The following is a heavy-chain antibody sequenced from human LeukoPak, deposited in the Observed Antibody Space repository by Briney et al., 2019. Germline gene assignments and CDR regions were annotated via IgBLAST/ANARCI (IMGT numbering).Heavy chain of an antibody. V-gene: IGHV4-34*01. CDR1: GGSFSGYY. J-gene: IGHJ4*02. CDR2: INHSGST. Sequence: SETLSLTCAVYGGSFSGYYWSWIRQPPGKGLEWIGEINHSGSTNYNPSLKSRVTISVDTSKNQFSLKLSSVTAADTAVYYCARGGGGDCSSTSCHKTFDYWGQGTLVTVSS. D-gene: IGHD2-2*01. CDR3: ARGGGGDCSSTSCHKTFDY.